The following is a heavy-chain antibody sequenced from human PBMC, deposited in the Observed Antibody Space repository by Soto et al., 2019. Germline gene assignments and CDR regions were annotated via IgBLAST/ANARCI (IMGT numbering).Heavy chain of an antibody. Sequence: SETLSVTCTVSGGSLSSYDWSWIRQPPGKGLEWIGYIYYSGSTNYNPSLKSRVTISVDTSKNQFSLKLSSVTAADTAVYYCARVLGSGWYGGAFDIWGQGTMVTVSS. CDR1: GGSLSSYD. CDR2: IYYSGST. V-gene: IGHV4-59*01. D-gene: IGHD6-19*01. J-gene: IGHJ3*02. CDR3: ARVLGSGWYGGAFDI.